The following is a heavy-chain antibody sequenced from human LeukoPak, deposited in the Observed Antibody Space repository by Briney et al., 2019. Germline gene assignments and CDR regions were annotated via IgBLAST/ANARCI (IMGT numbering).Heavy chain of an antibody. Sequence: GGSLRLSCAASGFTFSSYAMHWVRQAPGKGLEWVAVISYDGSNKYYADSVKGRFTISRDNSKNTLYLQMNSLRAEDTAVYYCARGGLGDDAFDIWGQGTMVTVSS. CDR2: ISYDGSNK. CDR3: ARGGLGDDAFDI. D-gene: IGHD3-16*01. V-gene: IGHV3-30-3*01. J-gene: IGHJ3*02. CDR1: GFTFSSYA.